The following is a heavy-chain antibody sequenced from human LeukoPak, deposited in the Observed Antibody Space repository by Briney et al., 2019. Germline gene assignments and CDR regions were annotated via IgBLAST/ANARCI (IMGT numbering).Heavy chain of an antibody. CDR3: VRDNAYTFDY. Sequence: GGSLRLSCAVSGFKFSSYWMNWVRQVPGKDLMWVAHINTNGDSANYADSVKGRFTISRDNAKSTLSLQMNSLRAEDTAIYYCVRDNAYTFDYWGQGTLVTVSS. CDR1: GFKFSSYW. CDR2: INTNGDSA. J-gene: IGHJ4*01. D-gene: IGHD5-24*01. V-gene: IGHV3-74*01.